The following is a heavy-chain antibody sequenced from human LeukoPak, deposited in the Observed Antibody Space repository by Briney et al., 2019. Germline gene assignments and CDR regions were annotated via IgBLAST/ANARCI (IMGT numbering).Heavy chain of an antibody. CDR3: ARHLRYSSSWYGY. Sequence: SVKVSCKASGGTFSSYAISWVRQAPGQGLEWMGGINPIFGTANYAQKSQGRITISTDESTSTAYMELSSLRSEDTAVYYCARHLRYSSSWYGYWGQGTLVTVSS. CDR2: INPIFGTA. CDR1: GGTFSSYA. V-gene: IGHV1-69*05. J-gene: IGHJ4*02. D-gene: IGHD6-13*01.